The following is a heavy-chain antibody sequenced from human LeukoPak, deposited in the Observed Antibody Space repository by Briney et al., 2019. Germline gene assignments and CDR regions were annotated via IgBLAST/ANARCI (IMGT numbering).Heavy chain of an antibody. CDR3: ARERYGGRSDSEAFDI. Sequence: SGTLSPTCTVSGVAISGEYWTWIGQPAGKGLRWIGGIYTRASTNYNPSLKSRVTMSVETSKNQSSMKLSSVTAADPALYYCARERYGGRSDSEAFDIWGQGTMVTVSS. CDR1: GVAISGEY. V-gene: IGHV4-4*07. D-gene: IGHD4-23*01. J-gene: IGHJ3*02. CDR2: IYTRAST.